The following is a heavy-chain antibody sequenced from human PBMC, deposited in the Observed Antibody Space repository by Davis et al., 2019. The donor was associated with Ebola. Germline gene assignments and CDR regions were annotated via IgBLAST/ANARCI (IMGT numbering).Heavy chain of an antibody. CDR1: GYTFNLYG. V-gene: IGHV1-18*01. Sequence: ASVKVSCKASGYTFNLYGISWVRQAPGQGLEWMGWISAYNGNTNYAQRFQDSVTMTTDTSTNTAYMEVRSLRSDDTAVYYCARDGSVAAIELDYWGQGTLVTVSS. CDR3: ARDGSVAAIELDY. D-gene: IGHD2-2*02. CDR2: ISAYNGNT. J-gene: IGHJ4*02.